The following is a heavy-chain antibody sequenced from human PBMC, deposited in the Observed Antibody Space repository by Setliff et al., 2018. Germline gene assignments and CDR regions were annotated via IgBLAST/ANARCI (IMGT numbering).Heavy chain of an antibody. CDR1: GGSISSGGYY. Sequence: SETLSLTCTVSGGSISSGGYYWSWIRQHPGKGLEWIGYIYYSGSTYYNPSLKSRVTISVDTSENYFSLRLTSVTAADTAVYYCARAPPSVPYGDYGPRQYFDLWGRGSLVTVSS. CDR2: IYYSGST. V-gene: IGHV4-31*03. D-gene: IGHD4-17*01. CDR3: ARAPPSVPYGDYGPRQYFDL. J-gene: IGHJ2*01.